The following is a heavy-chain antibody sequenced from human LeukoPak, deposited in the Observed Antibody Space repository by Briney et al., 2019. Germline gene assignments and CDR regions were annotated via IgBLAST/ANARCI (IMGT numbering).Heavy chain of an antibody. CDR3: AKTTVTSEEYFYYYMDV. V-gene: IGHV1-18*01. Sequence: ASVTVSFKTSGYTFTIYGLSWVRQAPGQGLEWMGCIITYNGNTYYSQKLQGRVTMTTDTSTSTAYMELRSLRSDDTAVYYCAKTTVTSEEYFYYYMDVWGKGTTVTVSS. D-gene: IGHD4-17*01. CDR2: IITYNGNT. CDR1: GYTFTIYG. J-gene: IGHJ6*03.